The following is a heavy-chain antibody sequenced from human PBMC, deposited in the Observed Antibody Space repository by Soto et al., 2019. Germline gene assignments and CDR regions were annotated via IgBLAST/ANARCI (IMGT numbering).Heavy chain of an antibody. Sequence: VGSLRLSCAASGFTFSSYEMNWVRQAPGKGLEWVSYISSSGSTIYYADSVKGRFTISRDNAKNSLYLQMNSLRAEDTAVYYCARAGGFGELFSPPIDYWGQGTLVTVSS. J-gene: IGHJ4*02. V-gene: IGHV3-48*03. CDR3: ARAGGFGELFSPPIDY. CDR2: ISSSGSTI. D-gene: IGHD3-10*01. CDR1: GFTFSSYE.